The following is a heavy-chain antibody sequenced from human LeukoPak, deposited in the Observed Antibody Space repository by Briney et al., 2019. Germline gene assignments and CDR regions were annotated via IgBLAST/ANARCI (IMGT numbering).Heavy chain of an antibody. V-gene: IGHV3-23*01. J-gene: IGHJ4*02. D-gene: IGHD5-18*01. CDR3: ASFLEISDTAIDY. CDR2: VSGSGDGT. Sequence: GGSLRLSCAASGFTFSSYAMSWVRQAPGKGLEWVSSVSGSGDGTYYADSVKGRFTISRDNSNNTLYLQMNSLRAEDTAVYYCASFLEISDTAIDYWGQGTLVTVSS. CDR1: GFTFSSYA.